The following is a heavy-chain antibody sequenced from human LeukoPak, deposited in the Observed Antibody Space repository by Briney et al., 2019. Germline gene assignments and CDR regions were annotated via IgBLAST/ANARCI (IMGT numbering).Heavy chain of an antibody. Sequence: GGSLRLSCAASGFSFNTYSMNWVRQAPGKGLEWVSSISSSSSYIYYADSVKGRFTISRDNAKNSLYLQMNSLRAEDTAVYYCARDRGGQLWTYNWFDPWGQGTLVTVSS. V-gene: IGHV3-21*01. CDR3: ARDRGGQLWTYNWFDP. J-gene: IGHJ5*02. CDR2: ISSSSSYI. D-gene: IGHD5-18*01. CDR1: GFSFNTYS.